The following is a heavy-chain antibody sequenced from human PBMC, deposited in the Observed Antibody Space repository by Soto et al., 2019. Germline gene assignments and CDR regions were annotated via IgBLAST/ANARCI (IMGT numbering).Heavy chain of an antibody. V-gene: IGHV3-23*01. J-gene: IGHJ3*02. Sequence: PGGSLRLSCAASGFTFSSYAMTWARQAPGKGLEWVSAIGASGGSTFYVDSVKGRLTISRDNSKNTVYLQMNNLRAEDAAVYYCAKVPRHSSGWYVAFDIWGQGTMVTVSS. CDR2: IGASGGST. CDR1: GFTFSSYA. CDR3: AKVPRHSSGWYVAFDI. D-gene: IGHD6-13*01.